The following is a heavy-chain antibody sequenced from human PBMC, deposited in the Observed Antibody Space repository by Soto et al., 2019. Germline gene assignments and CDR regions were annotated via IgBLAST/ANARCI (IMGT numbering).Heavy chain of an antibody. Sequence: SETLSLTWTVSGGSISSSSYYWGWIRQPPGKGLEWIGSIYYSGSTYYNPSLKSRVTISVDTSKNQFSLKLSSVTAADTAVYYCTVGSGIVWFDPWGQGTLVTVSS. V-gene: IGHV4-39*01. CDR2: IYYSGST. CDR3: TVGSGIVWFDP. CDR1: GGSISSSSYY. J-gene: IGHJ5*01. D-gene: IGHD3-10*01.